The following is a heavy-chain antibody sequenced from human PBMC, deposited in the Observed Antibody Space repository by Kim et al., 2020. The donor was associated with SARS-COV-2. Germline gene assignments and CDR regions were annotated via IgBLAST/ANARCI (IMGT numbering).Heavy chain of an antibody. V-gene: IGHV3-23*01. Sequence: GGSLRLSCAASGFTFSSYAMSWVRQAPGKGLEWVSAISGSGGSTYYADSVKGRFTISRDNSKNTLYLQMNSLRAEDTAVYYCAKGSWVRFLEWLPAPLYYYYGMDVWGQGTTVTVSS. CDR1: GFTFSSYA. CDR3: AKGSWVRFLEWLPAPLYYYYGMDV. D-gene: IGHD3-3*01. J-gene: IGHJ6*02. CDR2: ISGSGGST.